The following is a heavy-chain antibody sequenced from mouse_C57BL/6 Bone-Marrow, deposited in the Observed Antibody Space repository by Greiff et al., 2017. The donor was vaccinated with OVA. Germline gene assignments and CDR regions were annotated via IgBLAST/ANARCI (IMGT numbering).Heavy chain of an antibody. CDR3: ARLDEGFAY. V-gene: IGHV5-2*01. Sequence: EVQVVESGGGLVKPGESLKLSCESNEYAFPSYDMSWVRQTPEKRLELVAAINSDGGSTYYPDTMKSRFIISRDNTKKTLYLQMSSLRSEDTALYYCARLDEGFAYWGQGTLVTVSA. CDR1: EYAFPSYD. CDR2: INSDGGST. J-gene: IGHJ3*01.